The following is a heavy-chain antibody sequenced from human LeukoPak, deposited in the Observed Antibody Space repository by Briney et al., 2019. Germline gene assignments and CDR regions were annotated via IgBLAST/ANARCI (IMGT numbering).Heavy chain of an antibody. V-gene: IGHV1-2*02. J-gene: IGHJ4*02. CDR3: ASNMGDGWFGAY. CDR1: GYTFSDYY. Sequence: GASVKVSCTASGYTFSDYYIHWLRQAPGQGLEWMGWINPKSGVTNFAQYFQGRVTMTRDTSISTAYMELSRLRSDDTAVYYCASNMGDGWFGAYWGQGTLVTVSS. CDR2: INPKSGVT. D-gene: IGHD3-10*01.